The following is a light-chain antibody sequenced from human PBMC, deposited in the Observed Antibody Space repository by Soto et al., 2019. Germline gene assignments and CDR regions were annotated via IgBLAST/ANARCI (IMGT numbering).Light chain of an antibody. J-gene: IGKJ1*01. CDR1: QTISSW. Sequence: DIQMTQSPSTLSGSVGDIVAITCRGSQTISSWLAWYQQKPGKAPKLLIYKASTLKSGVPSRSSGSGSGTEFTLTISSLQPDDFETYYCQQYNSDSAAFGQGTKVDIK. CDR3: QQYNSDSAA. V-gene: IGKV1-5*03. CDR2: KAS.